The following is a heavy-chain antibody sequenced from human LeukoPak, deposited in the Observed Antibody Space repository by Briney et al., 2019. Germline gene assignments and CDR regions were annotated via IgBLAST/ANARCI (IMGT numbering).Heavy chain of an antibody. D-gene: IGHD2-21*02. Sequence: GGSLRLSCAASGFTFSSYWMSWVRQAPGKGLEWVANIKQDGSEKYYVDSVKGRFTITRDNAKNPLYLQMNSLRDEDTAVYYCARKRTAKAFDIWGQGTMVTVSS. CDR1: GFTFSSYW. J-gene: IGHJ3*02. V-gene: IGHV3-7*01. CDR3: ARKRTAKAFDI. CDR2: IKQDGSEK.